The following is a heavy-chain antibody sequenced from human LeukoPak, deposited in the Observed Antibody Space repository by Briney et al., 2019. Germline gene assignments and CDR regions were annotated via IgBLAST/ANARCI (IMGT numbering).Heavy chain of an antibody. J-gene: IGHJ5*02. CDR2: MNPNSGNT. D-gene: IGHD2-15*01. Sequence: ASVKVSCKASGYTFTSYDINWVRQATGQGLEWMGWMNPNSGNTGYAQKFLGRVTMTRNTSISTAYMELSSLRSEDTAVYYCARGGRWPKENWFDPWGQGTLVTVSS. CDR3: ARGGRWPKENWFDP. V-gene: IGHV1-8*01. CDR1: GYTFTSYD.